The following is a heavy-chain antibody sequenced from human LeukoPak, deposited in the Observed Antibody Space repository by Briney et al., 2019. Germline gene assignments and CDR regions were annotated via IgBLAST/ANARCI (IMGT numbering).Heavy chain of an antibody. V-gene: IGHV3-64*04. CDR3: ARDKGWPISYFDY. CDR1: GFTFSSYA. CDR2: ISSSGGII. J-gene: IGHJ4*02. D-gene: IGHD3-3*02. Sequence: PGGSLRLSCAASGFTFSSYAMHWVRQAPGKGLEFVSVISSSGGIIYYADSVKGRFTISRDNSKNTLYLQMNSLRAEDTAVYYCARDKGWPISYFDYWGQGTQVTVSS.